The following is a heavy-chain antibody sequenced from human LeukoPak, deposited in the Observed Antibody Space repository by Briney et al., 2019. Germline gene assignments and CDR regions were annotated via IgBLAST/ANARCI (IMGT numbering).Heavy chain of an antibody. D-gene: IGHD6-13*01. Sequence: PGGSLRLSCAASGFTFSSYWMHWVRHAPGKGLVWVSRINSDGSSTSYADSVKGRFTISRDNAKNSLFLQMNSLRAEDTAVYYCARDFGDSSEYFQHWGQGTLVTVSS. CDR3: ARDFGDSSEYFQH. CDR2: INSDGSST. J-gene: IGHJ1*01. V-gene: IGHV3-74*01. CDR1: GFTFSSYW.